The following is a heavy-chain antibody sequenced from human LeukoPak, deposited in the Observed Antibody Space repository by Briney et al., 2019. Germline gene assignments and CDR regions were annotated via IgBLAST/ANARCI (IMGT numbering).Heavy chain of an antibody. V-gene: IGHV1-18*01. CDR2: FSIFNGNI. J-gene: IGHJ4*02. CDR1: GYRFTSNS. Sequence: ASVKVSCKASGYRFTSNSITWVRQAPGQGLEWMGCFSIFNGNIHYAQNLQGRVTMTTDTSTSTAYMELRSLTSDDTAVYYCARGGVYAVDYWGQGTMVTVSS. D-gene: IGHD1-14*01. CDR3: ARGGVYAVDY.